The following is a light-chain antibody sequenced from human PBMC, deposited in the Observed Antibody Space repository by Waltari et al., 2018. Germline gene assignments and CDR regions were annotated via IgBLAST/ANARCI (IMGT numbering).Light chain of an antibody. CDR2: DVN. Sequence: QSALTQPASVSGSPGQSITISCTGTSSDVGTYKYVSWYQHRPGTAPKVIIYDVNKRPSGVSNRFSGSKSGHTASLTISGLQAEDEANYSCASYSSISSYVVFGGGTKLTVL. CDR1: SSDVGTYKY. V-gene: IGLV2-14*03. J-gene: IGLJ2*01. CDR3: ASYSSISSYVV.